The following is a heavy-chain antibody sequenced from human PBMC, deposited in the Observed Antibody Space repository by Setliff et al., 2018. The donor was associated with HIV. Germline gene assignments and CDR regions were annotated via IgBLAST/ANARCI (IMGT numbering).Heavy chain of an antibody. D-gene: IGHD6-13*01. CDR3: ARGAYSSIWFSQGLTAFDI. CDR1: GYRFSSYG. J-gene: IGHJ3*02. CDR2: ISAYNGNT. V-gene: IGHV1-18*01. Sequence: ASVKVSCKASGYRFSSYGISWVRQAPGQGLEWMGWISAYNGNTKYTQKFQGRVTMTTDTSTSTAYMELRSLRSDDTAVYYCARGAYSSIWFSQGLTAFDIWGQGTMVTVSS.